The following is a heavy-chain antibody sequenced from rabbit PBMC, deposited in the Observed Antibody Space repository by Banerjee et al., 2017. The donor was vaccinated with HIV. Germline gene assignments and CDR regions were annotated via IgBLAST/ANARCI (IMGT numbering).Heavy chain of an antibody. CDR1: GFSFSSSDY. V-gene: IGHV1S40*01. CDR3: ARDETDDAGYNYRL. J-gene: IGHJ4*01. Sequence: QSLEESGGGLVQPEGSLALTCKASGFSFSSSDYICWVRQAPGKGLEWISCIAGSSSGFTYSATWAKGRFTISKTSSTTVTLQMTSLTVADTATYFCARDETDDAGYNYRLWGPGTLVTVS. CDR2: IAGSSSGFT. D-gene: IGHD7-1*01.